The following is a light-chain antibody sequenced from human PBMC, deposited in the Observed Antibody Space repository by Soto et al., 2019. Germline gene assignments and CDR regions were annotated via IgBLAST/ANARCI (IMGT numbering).Light chain of an antibody. Sequence: EIVMTQSPATPSVSPGERATLSCRTSQSVSSNLAWYQQKPGQAPRLLIYGASTRATVIPAGFSGSGSGTEFTLTISSLQSEDFAVYYCQQYNSWPPWTFGQGTRLE. CDR2: GAS. J-gene: IGKJ5*01. CDR3: QQYNSWPPWT. V-gene: IGKV3-15*01. CDR1: QSVSSN.